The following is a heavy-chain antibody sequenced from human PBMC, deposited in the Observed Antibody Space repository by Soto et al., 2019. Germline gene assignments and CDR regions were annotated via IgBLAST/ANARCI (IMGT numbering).Heavy chain of an antibody. V-gene: IGHV3-74*01. CDR1: GFTFSDYW. D-gene: IGHD5-18*01. J-gene: IGHJ4*02. CDR3: ARDLFNTALDY. Sequence: PGGSLRLSCAASGFTFSDYWMHWVRQAPGKGLDWVSRIKNDGTGIIHADSVKGRFTISRDNSKNTVYLQMNSLRAEDTAVYYCARDLFNTALDYWGQGTLVTVSS. CDR2: IKNDGTGI.